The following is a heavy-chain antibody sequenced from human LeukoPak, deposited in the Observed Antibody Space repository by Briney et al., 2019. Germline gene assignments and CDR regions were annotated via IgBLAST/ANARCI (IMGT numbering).Heavy chain of an antibody. CDR2: IYSSGTT. J-gene: IGHJ5*02. CDR3: ARHYGP. V-gene: IGHV4-59*01. Sequence: SETLSLTCTVSGGSISNYYWSWIRQPPGKELDWIGYIYSSGTTNYNPSLKSRVTISLDTSKNQFSLKLSSVTAADTAVYYCARHYGPWGQGTLVTVSS. CDR1: GGSISNYY. D-gene: IGHD3-16*01.